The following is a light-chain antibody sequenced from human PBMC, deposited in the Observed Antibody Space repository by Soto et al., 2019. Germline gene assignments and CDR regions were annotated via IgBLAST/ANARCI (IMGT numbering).Light chain of an antibody. Sequence: QSVLTQPASVSGSPGQSITISCTGTSSDVDTYKYVSWYQQHPGKAPKLMIYEVSYRPSGVSDRFSGSKSGNTASLTISGLQAEDEADYYCSSYTTSTSFILFGGGTKVTVL. J-gene: IGLJ2*01. V-gene: IGLV2-14*01. CDR2: EVS. CDR1: SSDVDTYKY. CDR3: SSYTTSTSFIL.